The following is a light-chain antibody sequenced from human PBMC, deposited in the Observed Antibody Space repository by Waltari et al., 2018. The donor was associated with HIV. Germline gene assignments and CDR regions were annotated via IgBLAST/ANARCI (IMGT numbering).Light chain of an antibody. CDR1: SSNISTNH. V-gene: IGLV1-51*01. J-gene: IGLJ1*01. CDR2: DNH. CDR3: GTWDTSLSAWI. Sequence: QSVLTQPPSVSATPGQKVTIPCSGSSSNISTNHVSWYQHFPGTVPKVLIYDNHKRSSGIPDRFSGSKSGTSATLDISGLQTGDEAHYYCGTWDTSLSAWIFGTGTKVTVL.